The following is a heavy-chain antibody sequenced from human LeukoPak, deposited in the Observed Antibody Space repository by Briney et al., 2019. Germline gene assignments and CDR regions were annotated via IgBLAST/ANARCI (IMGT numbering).Heavy chain of an antibody. CDR3: ARSGPSALWSKSFDY. Sequence: PGGSPRLSCAASGFTFNNYIMNWVRQAPGKGLEWVSVLYTAGPTYYADSVQGRFTISRDNSKNTLFLQMDNLRADDTATYYCARSGPSALWSKSFDYWGQGALVTVSS. D-gene: IGHD3-10*01. J-gene: IGHJ4*02. V-gene: IGHV3-66*01. CDR2: LYTAGPT. CDR1: GFTFNNYI.